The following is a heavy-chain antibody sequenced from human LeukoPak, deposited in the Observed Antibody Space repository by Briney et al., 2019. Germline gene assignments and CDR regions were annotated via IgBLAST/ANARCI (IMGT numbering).Heavy chain of an antibody. V-gene: IGHV3-23*01. CDR3: AKMGLNWGGGYGMDV. D-gene: IGHD7-27*01. CDR2: ISGSGGST. Sequence: GGSLRLSCAASGFTFSSYAMSWVRQAPGKGLEWVSAISGSGGSTYYADSVKGRFTISRDNSKNTLYLQMNSLRAEDTAVYYCAKMGLNWGGGYGMDVWGQGTTVTVSS. J-gene: IGHJ6*02. CDR1: GFTFSSYA.